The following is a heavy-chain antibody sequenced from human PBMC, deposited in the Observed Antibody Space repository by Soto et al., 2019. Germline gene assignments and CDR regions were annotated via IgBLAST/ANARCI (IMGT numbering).Heavy chain of an antibody. CDR1: GYTFTSYD. J-gene: IGHJ4*02. CDR3: ARRAETNGWNGFGADKYYFDF. V-gene: IGHV1-8*01. CDR2: LNPNTGDS. D-gene: IGHD1-1*01. Sequence: ASVKVSCKASGYTFTSYDIYWVRQATGQGLEWMGWLNPNTGDSAYAQKFQGRISVTSDTSINTVHMELSSLRSEDTAVFYCARRAETNGWNGFGADKYYFDFWGQGTLVTVSS.